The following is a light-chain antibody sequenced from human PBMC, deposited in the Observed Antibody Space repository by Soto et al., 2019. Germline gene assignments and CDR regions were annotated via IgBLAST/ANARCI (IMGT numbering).Light chain of an antibody. Sequence: EIVLTQSPATLSLSPGERVTLSCRASQSVSNSLAWYQQKPGQPPRLLIYGASSRATGIPARFSGSGSGTEFTLTISSLQSEDFAVYYCQQYNNWPPVTFGQGTKVDIK. CDR2: GAS. CDR1: QSVSNS. J-gene: IGKJ1*01. CDR3: QQYNNWPPVT. V-gene: IGKV3D-15*01.